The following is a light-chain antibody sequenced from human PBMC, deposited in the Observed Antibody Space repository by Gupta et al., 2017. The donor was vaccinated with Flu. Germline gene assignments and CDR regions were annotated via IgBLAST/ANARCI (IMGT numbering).Light chain of an antibody. CDR3: QYYATSLRGWV. V-gene: IGLV1-40*01. CDR1: SSNIGAGYD. Sequence: QSVLTQPPSVSAAPGQRVTISCTGSSSNIGAGYDVHWYQQLPGTAPKVLIYGSSNRPSGVPDRFCASKAGTSASPALTVLQAEDEAEDDCQYYATSLRGWVFGGGTKLTVL. CDR2: GSS. J-gene: IGLJ3*02.